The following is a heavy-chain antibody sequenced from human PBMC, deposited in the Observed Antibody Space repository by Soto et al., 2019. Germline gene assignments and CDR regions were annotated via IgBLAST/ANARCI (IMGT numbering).Heavy chain of an antibody. CDR2: INHSGST. D-gene: IGHD6-6*01. Sequence: SETLSLTCTVSGGSISSYYWSWVRQPPGKGLEWIGEINHSGSTNNNPSLKSRVTISVDKSKNQFSLKVSSVTAADTAVYYCAREGLSSSRWGFDNWGQGTPVTVSS. J-gene: IGHJ4*02. CDR3: AREGLSSSRWGFDN. V-gene: IGHV4-34*01. CDR1: GGSISSYY.